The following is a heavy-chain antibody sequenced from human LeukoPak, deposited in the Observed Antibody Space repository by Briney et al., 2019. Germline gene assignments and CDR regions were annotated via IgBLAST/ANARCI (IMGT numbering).Heavy chain of an antibody. J-gene: IGHJ4*02. V-gene: IGHV4-38-2*02. CDR3: AREGPMFDSGSYSKSLGY. D-gene: IGHD3-10*01. CDR1: GYSINNNYY. Sequence: PSETLSLTCTVSGYSINNNYYWDWIRQPPGKGLEFIASIHHSGTTYYNPALKSRVTISGDTSKNQFSLKVNSVTAADTAVYYCAREGPMFDSGSYSKSLGYWGQGILVTVSS. CDR2: IHHSGTT.